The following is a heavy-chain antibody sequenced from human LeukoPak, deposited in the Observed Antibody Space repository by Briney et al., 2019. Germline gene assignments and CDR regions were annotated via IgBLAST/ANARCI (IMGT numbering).Heavy chain of an antibody. D-gene: IGHD1-26*01. Sequence: GGSLRLSCAASGFTFSSYWMHWVRQAPGKGLEWVSRINSDGSSTSYADSVKGRFPISRDNAKNTLYVQMNSLRAEDTAVYYCARAGRWELLHEGPDYWGQGTLVTVSS. CDR1: GFTFSSYW. V-gene: IGHV3-74*01. CDR3: ARAGRWELLHEGPDY. J-gene: IGHJ4*02. CDR2: INSDGSST.